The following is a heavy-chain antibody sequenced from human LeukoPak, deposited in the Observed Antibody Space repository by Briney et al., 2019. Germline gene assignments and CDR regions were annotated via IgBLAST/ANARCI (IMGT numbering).Heavy chain of an antibody. CDR2: IYHGGST. Sequence: SETLSLTCTVSGYSISSGYYWGWIRQSPGKGLEWIGSIYHGGSTYYNPSLRSRVIVSVDTSKNHFSLKMSSVTAADTAVYYCARDLAFCAGDCYSDGFDYWGQGTLVTVSS. V-gene: IGHV4-38-2*02. J-gene: IGHJ4*02. CDR3: ARDLAFCAGDCYSDGFDY. D-gene: IGHD2-21*02. CDR1: GYSISSGYY.